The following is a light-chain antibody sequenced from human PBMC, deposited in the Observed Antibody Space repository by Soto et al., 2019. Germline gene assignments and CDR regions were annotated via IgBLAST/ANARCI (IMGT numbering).Light chain of an antibody. Sequence: QAVVTQPPSASGTPGQGVTISCSGSSSNIGSNYVYWYQQLPGTAPKLLIYRNTQRPSGVPDRFSGSKSGTSASLAISGLRSEDEADYYCAAWDDSLSVVFGGGTKVTVL. CDR1: SSNIGSNY. J-gene: IGLJ3*02. CDR3: AAWDDSLSVV. V-gene: IGLV1-47*01. CDR2: RNT.